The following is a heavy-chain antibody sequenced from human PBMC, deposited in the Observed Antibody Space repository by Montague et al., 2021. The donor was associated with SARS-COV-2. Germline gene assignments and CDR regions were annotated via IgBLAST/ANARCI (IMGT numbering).Heavy chain of an antibody. CDR1: GGSIRSYY. Sequence: SETLSLTCTVSGGSIRSYYWSWIRQPPGKGLEWIGVNYSSGSTNYNPSLKSRVTISMDTSKSQFSLELTSVTAADTAVYYCARHTRGWQPFDFWGQGTLVTVSS. D-gene: IGHD6-19*01. CDR2: NYSSGST. V-gene: IGHV4-59*01. J-gene: IGHJ4*02. CDR3: ARHTRGWQPFDF.